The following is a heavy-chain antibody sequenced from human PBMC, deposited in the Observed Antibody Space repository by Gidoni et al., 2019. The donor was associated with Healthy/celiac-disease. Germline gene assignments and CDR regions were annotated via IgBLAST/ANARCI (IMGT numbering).Heavy chain of an antibody. J-gene: IGHJ4*02. CDR1: GLPFSSYA. V-gene: IGHV3-64*01. D-gene: IGHD2-2*01. CDR2: ISSNGGST. Sequence: EVQLVESGGGLVQPGGSLRLSCAASGLPFSSYAMHWVRQAPGKGLEYVSAISSNGGSTYYANSVKGRFTISRDNSKNTLYLQMGSLRAEDMAVYYCARGGGEVPAAMGYWGQGTLVTVSS. CDR3: ARGGGEVPAAMGY.